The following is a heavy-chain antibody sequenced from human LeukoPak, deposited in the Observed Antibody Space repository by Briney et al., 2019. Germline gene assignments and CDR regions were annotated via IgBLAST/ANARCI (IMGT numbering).Heavy chain of an antibody. CDR1: GFSFSSYA. V-gene: IGHV3-30*10. CDR2: MSYDGYNN. Sequence: PGGSLRLSCAASGFSFSSYAMHWVRQAPGKGLEWVVVMSYDGYNNYNTDSVKGRFTISRDNSKNTLYLQMNSLRVEDTAVYYCARDVGWNSNYDPSYFDYWGQGTLVTVSS. D-gene: IGHD4-11*01. CDR3: ARDVGWNSNYDPSYFDY. J-gene: IGHJ4*02.